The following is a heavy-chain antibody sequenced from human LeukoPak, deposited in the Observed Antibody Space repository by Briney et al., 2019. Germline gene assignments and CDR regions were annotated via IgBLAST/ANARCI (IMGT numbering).Heavy chain of an antibody. D-gene: IGHD2-15*01. J-gene: IGHJ4*02. Sequence: PGGSLRLSCAASGFTFDDYAMPWVRQAPGKGLEWVSGISWNSGSIGYADSVKGRFTISRDNAKNSLYLQMNSLRAEDTALYYCAVLPYFDYWGQGTLVTVSS. CDR3: AVLPYFDY. V-gene: IGHV3-9*01. CDR1: GFTFDDYA. CDR2: ISWNSGSI.